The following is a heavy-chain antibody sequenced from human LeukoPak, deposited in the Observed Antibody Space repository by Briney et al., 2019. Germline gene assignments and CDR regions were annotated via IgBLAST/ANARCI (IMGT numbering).Heavy chain of an antibody. V-gene: IGHV4-59*01. CDR3: AREGSDTSGYIDY. Sequence: SETLSLTCTVSGGSINNYFWSWIRQPPGKGLEWIGYIYYNGSTNYNPSLKSRVTISVDTSKNQFSLRMNSVTAADTAVYYCAREGSDTSGYIDYWGQGTPLTVSS. D-gene: IGHD3-22*01. J-gene: IGHJ4*02. CDR2: IYYNGST. CDR1: GGSINNYF.